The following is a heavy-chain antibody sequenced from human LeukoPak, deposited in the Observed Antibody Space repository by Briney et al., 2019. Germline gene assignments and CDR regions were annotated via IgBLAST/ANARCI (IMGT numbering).Heavy chain of an antibody. J-gene: IGHJ4*02. V-gene: IGHV3-30*18. Sequence: GGSLRLSCAASGFTFSSYGMHWVRQAPGKGLEWVAVVSYDGGSKHYQDSVNGRFTIPRDNSKNTLYLQMNSLRAEDTAVYYCAKDFFPKTSVYYFDSWGQGTLVTVSS. CDR1: GFTFSSYG. CDR2: VSYDGGSK. D-gene: IGHD3-16*01. CDR3: AKDFFPKTSVYYFDS.